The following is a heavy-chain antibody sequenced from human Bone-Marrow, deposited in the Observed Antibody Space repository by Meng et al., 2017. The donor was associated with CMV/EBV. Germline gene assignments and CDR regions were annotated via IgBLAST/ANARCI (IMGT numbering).Heavy chain of an antibody. Sequence: VRRGVSGGGLVKPGGSLRLSLAASGFTFSSYSMTWVRQAPGKGLEWVSSISSSSSYIYYADSVKGRFTISRDNAKNSLYLQMNSLRAEDTAVYYCARGGRGYYYYYMDVWGKGTMVTVSS. CDR1: GFTFSSYS. J-gene: IGHJ6*03. D-gene: IGHD3-10*01. V-gene: IGHV3-21*01. CDR2: ISSSSSYI. CDR3: ARGGRGYYYYYMDV.